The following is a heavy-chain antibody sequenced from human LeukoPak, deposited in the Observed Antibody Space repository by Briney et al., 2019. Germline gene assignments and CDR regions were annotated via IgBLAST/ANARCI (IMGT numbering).Heavy chain of an antibody. D-gene: IGHD3-10*01. J-gene: IGHJ3*02. CDR3: AKGYQIRGVIVVAFDI. V-gene: IGHV3-53*01. CDR2: IYSCGST. Sequence: GGSLRLSCAASGFTVSSNYMSWVRQAPGKGLEWVSVIYSCGSTYYADSVKGRFTISRDNSKNTLYLQMNSLRAEDTAVYYCAKGYQIRGVIVVAFDIWGQGTMVTVSS. CDR1: GFTVSSNY.